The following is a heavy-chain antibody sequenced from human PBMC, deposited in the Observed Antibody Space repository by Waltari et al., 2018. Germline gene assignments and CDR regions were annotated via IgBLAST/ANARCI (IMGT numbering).Heavy chain of an antibody. V-gene: IGHV3-53*01. Sequence: EVQLVESGGGLIQPGGSLRLSCAASGFTVSGKYMIWVRQAPGKGLEWVSVIYSGGSTYYADSVKGRVAISRDTSTNTLYQMNSLRAEDTAVYYCGSGSAWYGYFDLWGRGTLVTVSS. CDR2: IYSGGST. CDR3: GSGSAWYGYFDL. J-gene: IGHJ2*01. D-gene: IGHD6-19*01. CDR1: GFTVSGKY.